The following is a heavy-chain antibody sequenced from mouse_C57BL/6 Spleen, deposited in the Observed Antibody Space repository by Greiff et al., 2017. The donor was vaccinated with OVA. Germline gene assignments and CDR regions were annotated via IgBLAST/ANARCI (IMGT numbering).Heavy chain of an antibody. J-gene: IGHJ4*01. V-gene: IGHV6-3*01. D-gene: IGHD4-1*01. CDR2: IRLKSDNYAT. CDR3: TGQNWDGDYAMDY. CDR1: GFTFSNYW. Sequence: LQQSGGGLVQPGGSMKLSCVASGFTFSNYWMNWVRQSPEKGLEWVAQIRLKSDNYATQYAESVKGRFTISRDDSKSSVYLQMNNLRAEDTGIYYCTGQNWDGDYAMDYWGQGTSVTVSS.